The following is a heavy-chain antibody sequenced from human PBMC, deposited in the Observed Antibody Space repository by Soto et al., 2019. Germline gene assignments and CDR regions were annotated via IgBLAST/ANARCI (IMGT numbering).Heavy chain of an antibody. Sequence: QVQLQESGPGLVKPSQTLSLTCTVSGGSISSGGYYWSWIRQHPGKGLEWIGYIYYSGSTYYNPSHRSRITISVDTSKNQFSLKLRSVTAADTAVYYCARVMVVVYGMDVWGQGTTVTVSS. CDR2: IYYSGST. J-gene: IGHJ6*02. CDR1: GGSISSGGYY. D-gene: IGHD2-15*01. V-gene: IGHV4-31*03. CDR3: ARVMVVVYGMDV.